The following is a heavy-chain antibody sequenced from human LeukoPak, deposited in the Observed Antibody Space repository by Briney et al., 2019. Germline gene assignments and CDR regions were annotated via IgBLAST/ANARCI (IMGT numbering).Heavy chain of an antibody. Sequence: GGSLRLSCAASGFTFDDYAMHWVRQAPGKGLEWVSLISWDGGSTYYADSVKGRFTISRDNSKNSLYLQMNSLRAQDTALYYCAKDRSGFVDYWGQGTLVTVSS. J-gene: IGHJ4*02. CDR2: ISWDGGST. CDR1: GFTFDDYA. CDR3: AKDRSGFVDY. D-gene: IGHD5-12*01. V-gene: IGHV3-43D*03.